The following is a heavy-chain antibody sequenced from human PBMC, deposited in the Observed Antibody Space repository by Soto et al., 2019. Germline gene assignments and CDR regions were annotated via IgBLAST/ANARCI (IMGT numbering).Heavy chain of an antibody. J-gene: IGHJ3*02. D-gene: IGHD2-21*01. CDR1: GFSLSGDGVG. CDR3: AHAYGGTSWPNDAFDI. CDR2: IYWDDDQ. Sequence: QITLKESGPTLVKPTETLTVTCTVSGFSLSGDGVGVGWIRQPPGKALEWLALIYWDDDQRYSPSLKTRLTITKDASKNQVVLTMTNMDPMDTATYSCAHAYGGTSWPNDAFDIWGQGTVVTVSS. V-gene: IGHV2-5*02.